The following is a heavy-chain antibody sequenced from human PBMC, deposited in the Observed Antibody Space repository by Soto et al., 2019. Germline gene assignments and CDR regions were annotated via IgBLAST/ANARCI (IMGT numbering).Heavy chain of an antibody. CDR2: IYYSGST. V-gene: IGHV4-39*07. CDR3: ARVKAVAGTYYFDY. CDR1: GGSMSSSSYY. D-gene: IGHD6-19*01. J-gene: IGHJ4*02. Sequence: SXTLSLTCTVSGGSMSSSSYYWCWIRQPPGKGLEWIGSIYYSGSTYYNPSLKSRVTISVDTSKNQFSLKLSSVTAADTAVYYCARVKAVAGTYYFDYWGQGTLVTVSS.